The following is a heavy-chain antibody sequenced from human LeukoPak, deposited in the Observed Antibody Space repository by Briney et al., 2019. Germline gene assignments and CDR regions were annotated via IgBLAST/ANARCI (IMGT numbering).Heavy chain of an antibody. CDR3: ASGSSSWPRNPQFDY. D-gene: IGHD6-13*01. J-gene: IGHJ4*02. V-gene: IGHV1-2*02. Sequence: GASVKVSCKASEYTFSDYYIHWVRQAPGQGLEWMGWINPNSGGTNYAQKFQGRVTMTRDTSISTAYMELSRLRSDDTAVYYCASGSSSWPRNPQFDYWGQGTLVTVSS. CDR1: EYTFSDYY. CDR2: INPNSGGT.